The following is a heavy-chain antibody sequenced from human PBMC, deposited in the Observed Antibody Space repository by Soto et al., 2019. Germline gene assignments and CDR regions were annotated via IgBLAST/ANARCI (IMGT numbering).Heavy chain of an antibody. J-gene: IGHJ5*02. CDR3: ARGLTSTKLLWFYWFDP. CDR1: GYTFTSYA. CDR2: INAGNGNT. D-gene: IGHD3-10*01. V-gene: IGHV1-3*01. Sequence: QVQLVQSGAAVEKPGASVQVSCKASGYTFTSYAMHWVRQAPGQRLEWMGWINAGNGNTKYSQKFQGRVTITRDTSARTAYMELSSLRSEDTAVYYCARGLTSTKLLWFYWFDPWGQGTLVTDSS.